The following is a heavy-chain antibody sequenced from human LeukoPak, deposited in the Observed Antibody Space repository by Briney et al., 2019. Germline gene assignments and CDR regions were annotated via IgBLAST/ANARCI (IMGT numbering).Heavy chain of an antibody. CDR1: GYSFTSYW. D-gene: IGHD3-22*01. J-gene: IGHJ4*02. CDR2: IYPGDSDT. V-gene: IGHV5-51*01. CDR3: ARMSRFYYYDSSGYFDY. Sequence: GASLQISFKGSGYSFTSYWIGWVRPMPGKGLEWMGIIYPGDSDTRYSPSFQGQVTISADKSISTAYLQWSSLKASDTAMYYCARMSRFYYYDSSGYFDYWGQGTLVTVSS.